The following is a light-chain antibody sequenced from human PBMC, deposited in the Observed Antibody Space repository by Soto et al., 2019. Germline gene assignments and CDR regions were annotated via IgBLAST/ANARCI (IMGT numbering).Light chain of an antibody. Sequence: AIRMTQSPTSLSASTGDRVTITCRACQGISSYLAWYQQKPGKAPKLLIYAASTLQSGVPSRFSGSGSGTDFTLTISCLQSEDFATYYCQQSYSYPLTFGGGTKVDIK. CDR2: AAS. CDR1: QGISSY. J-gene: IGKJ4*01. CDR3: QQSYSYPLT. V-gene: IGKV1-8*01.